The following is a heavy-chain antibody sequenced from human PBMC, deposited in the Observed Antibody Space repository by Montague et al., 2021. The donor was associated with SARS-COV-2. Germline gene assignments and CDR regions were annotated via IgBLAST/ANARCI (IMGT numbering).Heavy chain of an antibody. CDR3: ARDDIVLQGVTKGMDV. Sequence: SETLSLTCTVSGGSIGSSNYYWGWIRQPPGKGREWIGNMYYSGSTYYNPSLKSRVTISIDTSKNQFSLKLSPVTAADTAVYYCARDDIVLQGVTKGMDVWGQGTTVTVSS. CDR1: GGSIGSSNYY. V-gene: IGHV4-39*07. D-gene: IGHD3-10*01. J-gene: IGHJ6*02. CDR2: MYYSGST.